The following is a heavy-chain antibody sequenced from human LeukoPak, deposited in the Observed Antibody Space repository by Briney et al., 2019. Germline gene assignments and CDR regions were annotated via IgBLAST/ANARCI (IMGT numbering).Heavy chain of an antibody. Sequence: GESLKISCKGSGYNFIDNWIAWVRQMPGKGLEWMGIIYPGDSDTRYSPSFQGQVTISADKSISTAYLQWGSLKASDSAMYHCARLDSSSSGAHFDYWGQGTLVTVSS. V-gene: IGHV5-51*01. D-gene: IGHD6-6*01. CDR1: GYNFIDNW. J-gene: IGHJ4*02. CDR3: ARLDSSSSGAHFDY. CDR2: IYPGDSDT.